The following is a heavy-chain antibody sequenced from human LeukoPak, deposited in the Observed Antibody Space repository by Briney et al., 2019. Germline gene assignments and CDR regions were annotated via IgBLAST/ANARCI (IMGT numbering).Heavy chain of an antibody. CDR2: IYYSGST. J-gene: IGHJ4*02. D-gene: IGHD6-6*01. CDR3: ARADSSSSEELDY. V-gene: IGHV4-30-4*08. Sequence: PSETLSLTCTVSGGSISSGSYYWSWIRQPAGKGLEWIGYIYYSGSTYYNPSLKSRVTISVDTSKNQFSLKLSSVTAADTAVYYCARADSSSSEELDYWGQGTLVTVSS. CDR1: GGSISSGSYY.